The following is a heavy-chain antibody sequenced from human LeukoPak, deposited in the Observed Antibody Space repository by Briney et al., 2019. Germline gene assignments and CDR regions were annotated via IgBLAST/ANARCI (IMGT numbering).Heavy chain of an antibody. Sequence: PSETLSLTCAVYGGSFIGYYWSWIREPPGVGLEWIGEINHSGSTNYNPSLKSRVTISVDTSKNQFSLKLSSVTAADTAVYYCARGPDYVDIVATSKAGGGAFDIWGQGTMVTVSS. CDR2: INHSGST. CDR1: GGSFIGYY. D-gene: IGHD5-12*01. J-gene: IGHJ3*02. V-gene: IGHV4-34*01. CDR3: ARGPDYVDIVATSKAGGGAFDI.